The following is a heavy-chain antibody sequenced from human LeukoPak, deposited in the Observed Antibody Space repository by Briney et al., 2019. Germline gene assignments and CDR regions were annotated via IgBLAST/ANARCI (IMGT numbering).Heavy chain of an antibody. J-gene: IGHJ4*02. CDR1: GGSISSYY. CDR2: XXXXXXX. CDR3: ARGDIAFDY. D-gene: IGHD2-15*01. Sequence: RTSETLSLTCTVSGGSISSYYWSWIRQPPGKGLEWIGYXXXXXXXXXXXXXXXXXTISXXTSKYQFSXKLSSVTAADTAVYYCARGDIAFDYWGQGTLVTVSS. V-gene: IGHV4-59*01.